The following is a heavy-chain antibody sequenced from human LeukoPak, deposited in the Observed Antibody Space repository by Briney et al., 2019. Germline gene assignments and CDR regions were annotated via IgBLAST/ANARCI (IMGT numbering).Heavy chain of an antibody. V-gene: IGHV1-2*02. CDR2: INPNSGGT. D-gene: IGHD2-2*02. J-gene: IGHJ4*02. CDR1: GYTFTGYY. CDR3: AREDIVVVPAAIPVY. Sequence: ASVKVSCKASGYTFTGYYMLWVRQAPGQGLEWMGWINPNSGGTNYAQKFQGRVTMTRDTSISTAYMELSRLRSDDTAVYYCAREDIVVVPAAIPVYWGQGTLVTVSS.